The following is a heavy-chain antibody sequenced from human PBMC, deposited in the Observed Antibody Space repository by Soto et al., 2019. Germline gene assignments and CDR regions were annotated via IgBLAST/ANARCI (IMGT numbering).Heavy chain of an antibody. J-gene: IGHJ6*02. CDR2: IYYSGST. Sequence: PSETLSLTCTVSGGSISSYYWSWIRQPPGKGLELIGYIYYSGSTKYNPSLKSRVTISVDTSKNQFSLRLSSVTAADTAVYYCARDTIAATPADYYGMDVWGQGTKVTVYS. CDR1: GGSISSYY. D-gene: IGHD6-13*01. CDR3: ARDTIAATPADYYGMDV. V-gene: IGHV4-59*01.